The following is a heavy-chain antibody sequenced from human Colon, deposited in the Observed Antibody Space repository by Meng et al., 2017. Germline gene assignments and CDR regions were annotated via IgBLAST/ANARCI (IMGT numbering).Heavy chain of an antibody. CDR2: IYYTGNT. V-gene: IGHV4-61*08. CDR1: GTSVSSGDYY. Sequence: LHDSGPGLVRPSETLSLPFTVSGTSVSSGDYYWSWIRQPPGKGLEWLGYIYYTGNTNYNPSLKNRVTISLDTSNNQFSLKLTSMTAADAAIYYCARVNGDFDEAWFDPWGQGTLVTVSS. CDR3: ARVNGDFDEAWFDP. D-gene: IGHD2-21*02. J-gene: IGHJ5*02.